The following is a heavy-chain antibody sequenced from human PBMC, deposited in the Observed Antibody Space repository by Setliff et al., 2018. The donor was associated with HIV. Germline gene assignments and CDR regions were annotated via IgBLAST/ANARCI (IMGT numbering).Heavy chain of an antibody. D-gene: IGHD3-10*01. Sequence: LRLSCAASGLTFGDFWMGWVRQAPGKGLEWVANIKKDGSEERCVDSVRGRVTLTTDTSTRTAYMELTSLTSDDTAVYYCATDRTQTGMNMVRGRLTDPARYPLDYWGQGSLVTVSS. J-gene: IGHJ4*02. CDR3: ATDRTQTGMNMVRGRLTDPARYPLDY. CDR1: GLTFGDFW. CDR2: IKKDGSEE. V-gene: IGHV3-7*03.